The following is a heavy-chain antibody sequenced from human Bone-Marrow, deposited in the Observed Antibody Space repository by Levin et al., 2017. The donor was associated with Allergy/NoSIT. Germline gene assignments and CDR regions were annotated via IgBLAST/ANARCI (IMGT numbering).Heavy chain of an antibody. CDR3: TRDLTNLNPADDY. V-gene: IGHV3-21*01. Sequence: PGESLKISCAASGFTFSTYGMNWVRQAPGKGLEWVSYISGSSSYIYYADSVKGRFTISRDNAKDSLFLQINSLRAEDTAVYYCTRDLTNLNPADDYWGLGTLVTVSS. CDR2: ISGSSSYI. D-gene: IGHD1-1*01. CDR1: GFTFSTYG. J-gene: IGHJ4*01.